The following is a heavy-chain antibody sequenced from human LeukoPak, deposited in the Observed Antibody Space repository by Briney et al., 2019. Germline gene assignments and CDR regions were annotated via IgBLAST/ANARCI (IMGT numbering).Heavy chain of an antibody. D-gene: IGHD4-23*01. V-gene: IGHV3-49*04. CDR3: TRDYGGFDY. CDR2: IRSKVYGGTT. Sequence: GGSLRLSCRASGFTFGDYVMTWGRQAPGKGLEWVGFIRSKVYGGTTEYAASVKGRFIISRDDSKSIAYLQMNSLKTEDTAVYYGTRDYGGFDYWGQGTLVTVSS. CDR1: GFTFGDYV. J-gene: IGHJ4*02.